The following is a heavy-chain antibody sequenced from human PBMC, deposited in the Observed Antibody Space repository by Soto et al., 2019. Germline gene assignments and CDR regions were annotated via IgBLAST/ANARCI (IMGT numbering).Heavy chain of an antibody. J-gene: IGHJ4*02. CDR3: ARGSPSMTYFGEYYFDF. D-gene: IGHD3-16*01. V-gene: IGHV3-53*01. CDR1: GFTVSNNY. CDR2: ISGGGST. Sequence: EVQLVESGGGLIQPGGSLRLSCAASGFTVSNNYMSWVRRAPGKGLEWVSLISGGGSTYYSDSVKGRFTISRDNYRNTLNLVMKSLRAEDTAVYYCARGSPSMTYFGEYYFDFWGQGSLVTVSS.